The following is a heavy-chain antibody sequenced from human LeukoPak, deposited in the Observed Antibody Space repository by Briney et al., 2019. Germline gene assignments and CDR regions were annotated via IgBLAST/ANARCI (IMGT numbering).Heavy chain of an antibody. Sequence: SGPTLVNPTQTLTLTCTFSGFSLSTSGVGVGWIRQPPGKALEWLALIYWDDDKRYSPSLKSRLTITKDTSKNQVVLTMTNMDPVDTATYYCAHIAGYSSGWCDPFDYWGQGTLVTVSS. CDR1: GFSLSTSGVG. J-gene: IGHJ4*02. CDR2: IYWDDDK. CDR3: AHIAGYSSGWCDPFDY. V-gene: IGHV2-5*02. D-gene: IGHD6-19*01.